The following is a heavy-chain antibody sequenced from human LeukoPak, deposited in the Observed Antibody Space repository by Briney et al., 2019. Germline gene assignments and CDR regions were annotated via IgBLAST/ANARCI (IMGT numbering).Heavy chain of an antibody. J-gene: IGHJ4*02. CDR2: IKQDGSEK. D-gene: IGHD5-18*01. V-gene: IGHV3-7*01. Sequence: GGSLRLSCAASGFTFSSYWMSWVRQAPGKGVEWVANIKQDGSEKYYVDSVKGGFTISRDNAKNSLYLQMNSLRAEDTAVYYCARDYHDDTASLFDYWGQGTLVTVSS. CDR1: GFTFSSYW. CDR3: ARDYHDDTASLFDY.